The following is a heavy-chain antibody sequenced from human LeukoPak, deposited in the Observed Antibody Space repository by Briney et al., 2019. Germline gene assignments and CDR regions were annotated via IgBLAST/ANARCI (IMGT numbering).Heavy chain of an antibody. V-gene: IGHV1-18*01. CDR1: GYSFTSYV. CDR2: VNAYHGDT. Sequence: ASVKVSCKASGYSFTSYVISWVRQAPGQGLEWMGWVNAYHGDTNYAQKVQGRVTMTTDTSTRTAYIGLRSMRSDDTAVYYCARGGPAARLITFGGVTTSWGRGTLVTIS. J-gene: IGHJ5*02. CDR3: ARGGPAARLITFGGVTTS. D-gene: IGHD3-16*01.